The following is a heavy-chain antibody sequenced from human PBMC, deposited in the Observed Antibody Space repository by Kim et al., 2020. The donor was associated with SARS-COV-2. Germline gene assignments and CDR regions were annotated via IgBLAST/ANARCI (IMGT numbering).Heavy chain of an antibody. D-gene: IGHD5-12*01. J-gene: IGHJ6*04. V-gene: IGHV1-18*01. CDR3: ARDLGYSGYDWGRKEVSLYYYYGMDV. Sequence: ASVKVSCKASGYTFTSYGISWVRQAPGQGLEWMGWISAYNGNTNYVQKLQGRVTMTTDTSTSTAYMELRSLRSDDTAVYYCARDLGYSGYDWGRKEVSLYYYYGMDVWGKGTTVTVSS. CDR1: GYTFTSYG. CDR2: ISAYNGNT.